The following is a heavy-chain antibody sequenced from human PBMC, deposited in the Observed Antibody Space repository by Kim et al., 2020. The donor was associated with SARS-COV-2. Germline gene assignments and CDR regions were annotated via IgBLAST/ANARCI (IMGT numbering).Heavy chain of an antibody. Sequence: GGSLRLSCAAAGFTFSNYGMNWVRQAPGKGLEWVSLITASSNYIDYADSVKGRFTTSRDNAKNSLYLQINSLRAEDTAIYYCARLEAPETYFHYYFALDVWGQGTTVTVSS. CDR1: GFTFSNYG. J-gene: IGHJ6*02. CDR2: ITASSNYI. CDR3: ARLEAPETYFHYYFALDV. D-gene: IGHD3-10*01. V-gene: IGHV3-21*01.